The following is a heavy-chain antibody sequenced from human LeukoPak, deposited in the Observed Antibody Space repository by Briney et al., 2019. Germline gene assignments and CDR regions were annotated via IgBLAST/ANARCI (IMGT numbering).Heavy chain of an antibody. V-gene: IGHV4-4*07. Sequence: SETLSLTCTVSGGSISSYYWSWIRQPAGKGLEWIGRIYTSGSTNYNPSLKSRVTMSVDTSKNQFSLKLSSVAAADTAVYCARDVRGYTESYFDYWGQGTLVTVSS. CDR1: GGSISSYY. CDR3: ARDVRGYTESYFDY. J-gene: IGHJ4*02. D-gene: IGHD5-12*01. CDR2: IYTSGST.